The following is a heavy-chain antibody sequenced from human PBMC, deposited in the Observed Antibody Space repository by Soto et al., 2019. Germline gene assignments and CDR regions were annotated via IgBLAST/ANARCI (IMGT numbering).Heavy chain of an antibody. D-gene: IGHD3-10*01. J-gene: IGHJ4*02. V-gene: IGHV4-4*02. CDR2: IYHSGST. CDR3: ARVWFGELSGFDY. Sequence: SETLSLTCAVSGGSISSSNWWSWVRQPPGKGLEWIGEIYHSGSTNYNPSLKSRVTISVDKSKNQFSLKLSSVTAADTAVYSCARVWFGELSGFDYWGQGTLVTVSS. CDR1: GGSISSSNW.